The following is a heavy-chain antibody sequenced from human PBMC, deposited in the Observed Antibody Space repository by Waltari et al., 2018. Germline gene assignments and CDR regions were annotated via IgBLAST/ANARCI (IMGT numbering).Heavy chain of an antibody. J-gene: IGHJ4*02. CDR2: IYTSGST. CDR3: ARGYGSGSYSKNGDFDY. CDR1: GGSISRGSYY. D-gene: IGHD3-10*01. Sequence: QVQLQESGPGLVKPSQTLSLTCTVSGGSISRGSYYCSWIRQPAGKGLEWIGRIYTSGSTNYNPSLKSRVTISVDTSKNQFSLKLSSVTAADTAVYYCARGYGSGSYSKNGDFDYWGQGTLVTVSS. V-gene: IGHV4-61*02.